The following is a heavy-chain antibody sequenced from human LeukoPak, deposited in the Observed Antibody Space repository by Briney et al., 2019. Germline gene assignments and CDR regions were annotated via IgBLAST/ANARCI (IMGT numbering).Heavy chain of an antibody. J-gene: IGHJ4*02. Sequence: GGSLRLSRAHSRFTFSSHAMSWVRQAPGKGLEWVSVISGSGGSTYYADSVQGRFTPSTNNSKNTLYLQMNSLRAEDTAVYYCEKALRAYCGGYCIRDYWGQGGLVTVSS. D-gene: IGHD2-21*02. CDR1: RFTFSSHA. V-gene: IGHV3-23*01. CDR2: ISGSGGST. CDR3: EKALRAYCGGYCIRDY.